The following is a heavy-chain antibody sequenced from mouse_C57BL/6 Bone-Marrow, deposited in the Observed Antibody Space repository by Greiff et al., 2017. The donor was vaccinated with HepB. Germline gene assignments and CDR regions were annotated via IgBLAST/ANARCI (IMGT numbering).Heavy chain of an antibody. D-gene: IGHD1-1*01. Sequence: EVKLMESGPGLVKPSQSLSITCSVSGYSITSGYYWNWIRQLPGNKLEWMGYISYDGSNNYNPSLKNRISITRDTSKNQFCLKLKSVTTEDTATSYCAREGYYYGPYFDVWGTGTTVTVSS. CDR2: ISYDGSN. CDR1: GYSITSGYY. CDR3: AREGYYYGPYFDV. V-gene: IGHV3-6*01. J-gene: IGHJ1*03.